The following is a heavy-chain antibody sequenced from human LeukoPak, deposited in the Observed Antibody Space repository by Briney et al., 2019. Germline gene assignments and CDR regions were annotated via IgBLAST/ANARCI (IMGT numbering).Heavy chain of an antibody. CDR3: ASSRVGYYDFWSGYYESPPFDY. Sequence: GGSLRLSCAASGFTVGSNYMSWVRQAPRKGLEWVSVIYSGGSTYYADSVKGRFTISRDNSKNTLYLQMNSLRAEDTAVYYCASSRVGYYDFWSGYYESPPFDYWGQGTLVTVSS. CDR2: IYSGGST. V-gene: IGHV3-53*01. J-gene: IGHJ4*02. CDR1: GFTVGSNY. D-gene: IGHD3-3*01.